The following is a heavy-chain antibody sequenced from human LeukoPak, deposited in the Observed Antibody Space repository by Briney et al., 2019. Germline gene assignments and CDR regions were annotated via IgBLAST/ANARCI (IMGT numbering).Heavy chain of an antibody. CDR1: GFSLSTSGVG. CDR3: AHSIAVARQTFDY. V-gene: IGHV2-5*02. CDR2: IYWDDDK. D-gene: IGHD6-19*01. Sequence: SGPTLCNPPETLTLTCTFSGFSLSTSGVGVGWIRQPPGKALEWLALIYWDDDKPSSPSLKRRLTITNHTSNNQLVLTMTNMDPVHTAAYYCAHSIAVARQTFDYWGQGTLVTVS. J-gene: IGHJ4*02.